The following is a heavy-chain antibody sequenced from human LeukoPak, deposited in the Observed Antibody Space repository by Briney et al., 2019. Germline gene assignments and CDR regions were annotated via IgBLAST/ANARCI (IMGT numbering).Heavy chain of an antibody. CDR1: GYTFTSYY. D-gene: IGHD2-8*01. CDR3: ARGLYCSNGVCHTEFDH. CDR2: INPSGGST. V-gene: IGHV1-46*01. Sequence: ASVKVSCKASGYTFTSYYMHWVRQAPGQGLEWMGIINPSGGSTSYAQKFQGRVTMTRDTSISTAYMEVSGLRSDDTAIYFCARGLYCSNGVCHTEFDHWGQGTLVTVSS. J-gene: IGHJ4*02.